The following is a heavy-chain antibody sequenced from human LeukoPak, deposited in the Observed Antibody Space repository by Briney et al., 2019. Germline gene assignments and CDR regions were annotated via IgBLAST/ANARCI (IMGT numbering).Heavy chain of an antibody. CDR2: IIPIFGTA. CDR1: GGTFSSYA. CDR3: ARDEDGDYGLIDY. V-gene: IGHV1-69*06. J-gene: IGHJ4*02. D-gene: IGHD4-17*01. Sequence: SVKVSCKASGGTFSSYAISWVRQAPGQGLEWMGGIIPIFGTANYAQKFQGRVTITADKSTSTAYMELSSLRSEDTAVYYCARDEDGDYGLIDYWGQGTLVTVSS.